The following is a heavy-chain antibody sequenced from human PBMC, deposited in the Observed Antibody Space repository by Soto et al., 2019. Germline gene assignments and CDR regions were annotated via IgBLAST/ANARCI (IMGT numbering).Heavy chain of an antibody. J-gene: IGHJ5*02. CDR3: ARDHCTGTTCFWFDP. CDR2: INGGNGNT. CDR1: GYIFTTYT. V-gene: IGHV1-3*01. Sequence: QVQLVQSGAEVKKPGASVKVSCKASGYIFTTYTMHWVRQAPGQRPEWMGCINGGNGNTKYSQKFQGRVTITRDTSATTAYMELSSLRSEDTAVYYCARDHCTGTTCFWFDPWGQGTLVTVSS. D-gene: IGHD2-8*02.